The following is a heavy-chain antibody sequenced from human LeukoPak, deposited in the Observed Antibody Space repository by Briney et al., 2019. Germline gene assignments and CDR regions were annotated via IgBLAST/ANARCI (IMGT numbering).Heavy chain of an antibody. Sequence: SETLSLTCTVSGGSISSYYWTWIRQPPGKGLEWIGYIYYSGSTNYNPSLKSRVTISVDTSKNQFSLKLSSVTAADTAVYYCARSGYSNFDYWGQGTLVTVSS. CDR3: ARSGYSNFDY. J-gene: IGHJ4*02. D-gene: IGHD3-3*01. CDR1: GGSISSYY. CDR2: IYYSGST. V-gene: IGHV4-59*08.